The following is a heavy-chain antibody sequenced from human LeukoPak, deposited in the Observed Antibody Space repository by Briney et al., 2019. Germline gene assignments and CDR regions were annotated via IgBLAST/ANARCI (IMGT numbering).Heavy chain of an antibody. CDR3: ARGTQLGYSYGYYGY. CDR1: GGSISSYY. V-gene: IGHV4-59*01. J-gene: IGHJ4*02. Sequence: SETLSLTCTVSGGSISSYYWSWIRQPPGKGLEWIGYIYYSGSTNYNPSLKSRVTISVDTSKNQFSLKLSSVTAADTAVYYCARGTQLGYSYGYYGYWGQGTLVTVSS. D-gene: IGHD5-18*01. CDR2: IYYSGST.